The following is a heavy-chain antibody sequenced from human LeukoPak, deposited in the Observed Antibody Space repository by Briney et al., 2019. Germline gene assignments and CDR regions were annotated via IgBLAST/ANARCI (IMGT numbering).Heavy chain of an antibody. Sequence: SQTLSLTCTVSGGSISSDSYYWSWIRQPAGKGLEWIGRIYTSGSTNYNPSLKSRVTISVDTSKNQFSLKLSSVTAADTAVYYCARDRAAAADAFDIWGQGTMVTVSS. CDR1: GGSISSDSYY. V-gene: IGHV4-61*02. CDR2: IYTSGST. J-gene: IGHJ3*02. D-gene: IGHD6-13*01. CDR3: ARDRAAAADAFDI.